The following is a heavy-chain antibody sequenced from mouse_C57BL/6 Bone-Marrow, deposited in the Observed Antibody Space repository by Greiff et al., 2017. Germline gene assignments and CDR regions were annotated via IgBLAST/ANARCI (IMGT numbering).Heavy chain of an antibody. J-gene: IGHJ3*01. CDR3: ARFGYVYDGAWFAD. D-gene: IGHD2-2*01. CDR2: IYPGSGST. V-gene: IGHV1-55*01. CDR1: GYTFTSYW. Sequence: QVQLQQPGAELVKPGASVKMSCKASGYTFTSYWITWVKQRPGQGLEWIGDIYPGSGSTNYNEKFKSKATLTVDTSSSTAYMQLSSLTSEDSAVYYGARFGYVYDGAWFADWGQGTLVTVSA.